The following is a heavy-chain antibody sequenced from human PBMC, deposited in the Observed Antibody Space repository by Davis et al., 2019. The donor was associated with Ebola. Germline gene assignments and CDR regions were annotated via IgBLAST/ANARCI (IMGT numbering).Heavy chain of an antibody. CDR2: IYYSGSN. CDR3: ASWGREGY. J-gene: IGHJ4*02. CDR1: GGSISSGDYY. Sequence: SETLSLTCSVSGGSISSGDYYWSWIRQPPGKGLEWIGSIYYSGSNFYNPSLKSRVTISVDTSKNQFSLKLSSVTAADTAVYYCASWGREGYWGQGTLVTVSS. V-gene: IGHV4-30-4*01. D-gene: IGHD3-16*01.